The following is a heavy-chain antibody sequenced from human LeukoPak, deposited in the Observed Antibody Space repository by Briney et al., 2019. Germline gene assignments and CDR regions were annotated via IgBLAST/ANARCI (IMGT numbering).Heavy chain of an antibody. CDR1: GFTFSSYA. CDR3: AKEYCSSTSCSFDY. Sequence: GGSLRLSCAASGFTFSSYAMNWVRQAPGKGLEWVSAISGSGASTYYADSVKGRFTISRDNSKNTLYLQMNSLRAEDTAVYYCAKEYCSSTSCSFDYWGQGTLVTVSS. V-gene: IGHV3-23*01. D-gene: IGHD2-2*01. CDR2: ISGSGAST. J-gene: IGHJ4*02.